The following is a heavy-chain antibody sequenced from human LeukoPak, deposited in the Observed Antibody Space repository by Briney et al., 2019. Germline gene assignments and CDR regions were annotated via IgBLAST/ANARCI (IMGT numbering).Heavy chain of an antibody. CDR3: ARGGRYHIY. J-gene: IGHJ4*02. CDR2: IRPDGSEK. CDR1: GFIFSTYW. V-gene: IGHV3-7*01. Sequence: GGSLRLSCAASGFIFSTYWMTWVRQAPGKGLEWVANIRPDGSEKYYVVSVKGRFTISRDNAKNSLYLQMNSLRAEDTAVYYCARGGRYHIYWGQGTLVTVSS. D-gene: IGHD1-26*01.